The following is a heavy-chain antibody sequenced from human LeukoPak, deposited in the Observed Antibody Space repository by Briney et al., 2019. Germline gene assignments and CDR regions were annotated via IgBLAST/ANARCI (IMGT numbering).Heavy chain of an antibody. J-gene: IGHJ4*02. CDR3: ARDTYYYGSGSFRYFDY. V-gene: IGHV3-30-3*01. Sequence: QPGRSLRLSCAASAFTFSSYAMHWVLQARGKGLEWVAVISYDGSNKYYADSVKGRFTISRDNSKNTLYLQMNSLRAEDTAVYYCARDTYYYGSGSFRYFDYWGQGTLVTVSS. D-gene: IGHD3-10*01. CDR2: ISYDGSNK. CDR1: AFTFSSYA.